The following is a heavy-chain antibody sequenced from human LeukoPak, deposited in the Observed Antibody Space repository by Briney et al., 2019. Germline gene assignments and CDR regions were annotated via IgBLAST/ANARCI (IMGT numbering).Heavy chain of an antibody. J-gene: IGHJ4*02. Sequence: ASVKVSCKASGYTFTSYGISWVRQAPGKGLEWMGGFDPEDGETIYAQKFQGRVTMTEDTSTDTAYMELSSLRSEDTAVYYCATAPLPPYGDYLYYFDYWGQGTLVTVSS. V-gene: IGHV1-24*01. CDR1: GYTFTSYG. CDR3: ATAPLPPYGDYLYYFDY. D-gene: IGHD4-17*01. CDR2: FDPEDGET.